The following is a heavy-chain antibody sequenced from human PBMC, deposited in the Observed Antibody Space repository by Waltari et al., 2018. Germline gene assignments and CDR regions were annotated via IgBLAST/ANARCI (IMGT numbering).Heavy chain of an antibody. Sequence: EVQLLESGGGLVQPGGSLRLSCAASGFTFSGYAMSWVRQAPGKGLEWVSAISGSGGSTYYADSVKGRFTISRDNSKNTLYLQMNSLRAEDTALYYCAGYMNMVPGGEGWSNAYYYFGMKVWGQGTAVTVSS. J-gene: IGHJ6*02. D-gene: IGHD5-18*01. CDR3: AGYMNMVPGGEGWSNAYYYFGMKV. V-gene: IGHV3-23*01. CDR2: ISGSGGST. CDR1: GFTFSGYA.